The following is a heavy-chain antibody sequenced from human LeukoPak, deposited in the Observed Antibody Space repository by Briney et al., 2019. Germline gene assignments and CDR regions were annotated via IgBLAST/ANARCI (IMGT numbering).Heavy chain of an antibody. CDR1: GFTFSNYG. J-gene: IGHJ4*02. D-gene: IGHD3-10*01. CDR2: ISYDGSDK. CDR3: ARDPWYYYGSGSYYFDY. V-gene: IGHV3-30*03. Sequence: GGSLRLSCAASGFTFSNYGIHWVRQAPGKGLEWVAVISYDGSDKYYADSVKGRFTISRDNSKNTLYLQMNSLRAEDTAVYYCARDPWYYYGSGSYYFDYWGQGTLVTVSS.